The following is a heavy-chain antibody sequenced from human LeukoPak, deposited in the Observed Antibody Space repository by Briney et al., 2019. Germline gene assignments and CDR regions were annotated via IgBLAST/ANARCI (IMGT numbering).Heavy chain of an antibody. CDR3: ATDREGDPSCYYLV. Sequence: GGSLRLSCAASGFSFSDYVMTWVRQAPGKGLEWVSSISTNGGGTYYADSVKGRFTISRDNSKNTLFLQMNSLRAEDSAVYYCATDREGDPSCYYLVGGQGTLITVSS. D-gene: IGHD3-22*01. CDR2: ISTNGGGT. CDR1: GFSFSDYV. J-gene: IGHJ4*02. V-gene: IGHV3-23*01.